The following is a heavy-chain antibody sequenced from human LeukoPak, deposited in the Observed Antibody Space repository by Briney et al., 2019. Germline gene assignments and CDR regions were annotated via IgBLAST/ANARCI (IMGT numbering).Heavy chain of an antibody. Sequence: PGGSLRLSCAASGLTVSSNCMSWDRQAPGKGLEWVSFIYSGGDTYYADSVKGRFTISRDNSKNTFHLQMNSLRAEDTAVYYCARRAGDYSHPYDYWGQGTLVTVSS. V-gene: IGHV3-53*01. CDR3: ARRAGDYSHPYDY. CDR1: GLTVSSNC. CDR2: IYSGGDT. D-gene: IGHD3-22*01. J-gene: IGHJ4*02.